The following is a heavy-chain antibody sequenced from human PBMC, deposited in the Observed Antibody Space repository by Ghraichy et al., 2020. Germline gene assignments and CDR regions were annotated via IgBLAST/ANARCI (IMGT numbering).Heavy chain of an antibody. V-gene: IGHV3-48*03. Sequence: GGSLRLSCVASGFSFSGYEMNWVRLTPGKGLEWVSYISSSGNTIYYADSVKGRFSISRDNAKNSLYLQMNSLRVEDTAVYYCVRGGSSGYLLNAFDIWGQGTMVTVSS. CDR3: VRGGSSGYLLNAFDI. CDR2: ISSSGNTI. CDR1: GFSFSGYE. J-gene: IGHJ3*02. D-gene: IGHD6-25*01.